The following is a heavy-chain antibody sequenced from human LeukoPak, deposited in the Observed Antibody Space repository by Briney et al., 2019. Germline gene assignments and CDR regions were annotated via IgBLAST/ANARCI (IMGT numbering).Heavy chain of an antibody. V-gene: IGHV1-8*01. D-gene: IGHD3-16*02. Sequence: ASVKISCKASGYTFTSYDINWVRQATGQGLEWMGWMNPNSGNTGYAQKFQGRVTMTRNTSISTAYMELSSLRSEDTAVYYCARLPTWGSYRYRDYWGQGTLVTVSS. J-gene: IGHJ4*02. CDR1: GYTFTSYD. CDR3: ARLPTWGSYRYRDY. CDR2: MNPNSGNT.